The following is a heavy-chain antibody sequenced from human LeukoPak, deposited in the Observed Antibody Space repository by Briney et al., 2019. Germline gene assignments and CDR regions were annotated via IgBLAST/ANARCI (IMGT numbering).Heavy chain of an antibody. D-gene: IGHD1-26*01. CDR2: INHSGST. V-gene: IGHV4-39*07. J-gene: IGHJ3*02. Sequence: SETLSLTCTVSGGSISSSRYFWGWIRQPPGKGLEWIGEINHSGSTNYNPSLKSRVTISVDTSKNQFSLKLSSVTAADTAVYYCARGDSGSYPDDAFDIWGQGTMVTVSS. CDR3: ARGDSGSYPDDAFDI. CDR1: GGSISSSRYF.